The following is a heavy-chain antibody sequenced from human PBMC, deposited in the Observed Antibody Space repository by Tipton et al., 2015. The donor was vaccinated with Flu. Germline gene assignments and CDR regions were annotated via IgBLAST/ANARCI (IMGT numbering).Heavy chain of an antibody. CDR3: ARDYYDSRHDAFDL. CDR1: GGSISGYY. Sequence: TLSLTCSISGGSISGYYWTWIRQPPGRGLEYIGYIHYTGNTNYNPSLKSRVTISVDTSNNHFSLPLSSVTAADTAVYYCARDYYDSRHDAFDLWGQGIMVTVSS. D-gene: IGHD3-22*01. CDR2: IHYTGNT. J-gene: IGHJ3*01. V-gene: IGHV4-59*01.